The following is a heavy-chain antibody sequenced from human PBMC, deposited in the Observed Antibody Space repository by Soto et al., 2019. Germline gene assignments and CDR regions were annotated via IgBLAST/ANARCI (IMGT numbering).Heavy chain of an antibody. V-gene: IGHV4-59*08. CDR2: IYYGGSA. CDR1: GGSISTYY. J-gene: IGHJ4*02. D-gene: IGHD2-8*01. Sequence: QVQLQQSGPGLVKPSETLSLTCTVSGGSISTYYWSWIRQPPGKGLEWIGYIYYGGSANYNPSLESRVTISLDRSMKQFSLRLNSVAAADTAVYYCSRGGHCTDGVCSALDYWGQGTLVTVSS. CDR3: SRGGHCTDGVCSALDY.